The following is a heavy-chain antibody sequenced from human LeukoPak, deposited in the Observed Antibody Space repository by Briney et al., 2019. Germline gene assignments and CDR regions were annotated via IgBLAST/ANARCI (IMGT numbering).Heavy chain of an antibody. Sequence: PSETLSLTCTVSGGSISTSNYYWGWIRQPPGKGLEWIGSIYYSGRTYYNPSLKSRVTISVDTSKNQFSLKLNSVPAADTAVYYCARILYSNNIDYWGQGTLVTVSS. V-gene: IGHV4-39*07. CDR2: IYYSGRT. CDR3: ARILYSNNIDY. D-gene: IGHD2/OR15-2a*01. J-gene: IGHJ4*02. CDR1: GGSISTSNYY.